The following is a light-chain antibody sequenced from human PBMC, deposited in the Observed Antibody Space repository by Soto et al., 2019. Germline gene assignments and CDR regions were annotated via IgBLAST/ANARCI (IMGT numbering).Light chain of an antibody. Sequence: QAVVTQEPSLTVSPGGTVTLTCGSSTGTVTSGHYSYWLQQKPGQAPRTLIYDTNNKHSWTPARFSGSLLGGKAALTLSGAQPEDEAEYYCLLSYSGPRVFGGGTKLTVL. CDR2: DTN. CDR3: LLSYSGPRV. J-gene: IGLJ3*02. CDR1: TGTVTSGHY. V-gene: IGLV7-46*01.